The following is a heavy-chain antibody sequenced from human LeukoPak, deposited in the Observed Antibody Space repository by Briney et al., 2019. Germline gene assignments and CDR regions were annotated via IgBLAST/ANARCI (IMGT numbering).Heavy chain of an antibody. D-gene: IGHD5-12*01. CDR2: ISSGSRDI. CDR1: GFTFSTYT. CDR3: AKDLSDIVVLYYFDY. V-gene: IGHV3-21*01. Sequence: GGSLRLSCAASGFTFSTYTMNWVRQAPGKGLEWVSSISSGSRDIYYADSVKGRFTISRDNAKNSLYLQMNSLRAEDTAVYYCAKDLSDIVVLYYFDYWGQGTLVTVSS. J-gene: IGHJ4*02.